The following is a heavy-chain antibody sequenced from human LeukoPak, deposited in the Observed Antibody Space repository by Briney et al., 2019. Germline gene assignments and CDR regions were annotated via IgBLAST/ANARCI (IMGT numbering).Heavy chain of an antibody. V-gene: IGHV1-2*02. CDR1: GYAFTGYY. Sequence: ASVKVSCKASGYAFTGYYMHWVRQAPGQGLEWMGWINPNSGGTNYAQKFQGRVTMTRDTSISTAYMELSRLRSDDTALYYCARDRTHYYDSSGYYGYWGQGTLVTVSS. CDR3: ARDRTHYYDSSGYYGY. J-gene: IGHJ4*02. D-gene: IGHD3-22*01. CDR2: INPNSGGT.